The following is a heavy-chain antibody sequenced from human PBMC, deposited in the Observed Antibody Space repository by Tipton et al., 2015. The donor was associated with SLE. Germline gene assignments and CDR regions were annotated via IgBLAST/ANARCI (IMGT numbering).Heavy chain of an antibody. CDR2: ISWNSGSI. Sequence: SLRLSCAASGFTFSSYAMHWVRQAPGKGLEWVSGISWNSGSIGYADSVKGRFTISRDNAKNSLYLQMNSLRAEDTALYYCAGLRRGPWNFDSWGPGIRVTVSS. D-gene: IGHD1-1*01. CDR3: AGLRRGPWNFDS. J-gene: IGHJ4*02. CDR1: GFTFSSYA. V-gene: IGHV3-9*01.